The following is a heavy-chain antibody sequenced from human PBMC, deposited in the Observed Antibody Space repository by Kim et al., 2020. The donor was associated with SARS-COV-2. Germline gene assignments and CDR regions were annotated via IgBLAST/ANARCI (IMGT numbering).Heavy chain of an antibody. CDR2: IICSCFIT. V-gene: IGHV3-23*01. CDR1: GFTFSIYA. J-gene: IGHJ5*02. D-gene: IGHD2-21*02. CDR3: AKGLSDIVVVTAILHWGWFEP. Sequence: SLILSFSSSGFTFSIYAIICVLQAPLNLLDFFSSIICSCFITYYAYSVKGLFTISRDNSNNTLYLQMNSLRAEDTAVYYCAKGLSDIVVVTAILHWGWFEPSGEGNLCTVSS.